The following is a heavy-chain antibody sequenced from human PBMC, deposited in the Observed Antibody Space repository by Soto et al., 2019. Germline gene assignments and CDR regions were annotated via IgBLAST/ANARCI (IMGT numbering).Heavy chain of an antibody. J-gene: IGHJ4*02. V-gene: IGHV1-18*04. CDR1: GYTFTSYG. CDR2: ISAYNGNT. D-gene: IGHD3-3*01. Sequence: ASVKVSCKASGYTFTSYGISWVRQAPGQGLEWMGWISAYNGNTNYAQKLQGRVTMTTDTSTSTAYMELRSLRCDDTAVYYCAREERRTYYDFWSGYTTTGFDYWGQGTLVTVSS. CDR3: AREERRTYYDFWSGYTTTGFDY.